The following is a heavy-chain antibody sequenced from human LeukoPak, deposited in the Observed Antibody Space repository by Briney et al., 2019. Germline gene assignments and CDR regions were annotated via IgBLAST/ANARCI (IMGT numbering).Heavy chain of an antibody. CDR2: ISVDGGNK. V-gene: IGHV3-30*04. D-gene: IGHD3-22*01. Sequence: GGSLRLSCVASEFTFSAYAMHWVRQAPGKGLEWVSFISVDGGNKYYADSVKGRFTISRDNSKNTVSLQMNGLRTEDTAVYYCARDSGGYYLDYWGQGTLVTVSS. CDR3: ARDSGGYYLDY. J-gene: IGHJ4*02. CDR1: EFTFSAYA.